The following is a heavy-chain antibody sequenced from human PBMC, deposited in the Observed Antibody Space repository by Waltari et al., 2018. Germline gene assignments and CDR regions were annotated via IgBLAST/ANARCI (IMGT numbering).Heavy chain of an antibody. Sequence: QVQLQESGPGLVKPSETLSLTCTVSGDSISSYHWSWIRQPAGKGLEWIGRIYTSGNTHYNPSLKSRVTMSVDMSKNQFSLKLSSVTAADTAAYYCAKDGGWYPDYWGQGTLVTVSS. CDR1: GDSISSYH. CDR3: AKDGGWYPDY. V-gene: IGHV4-4*07. J-gene: IGHJ4*02. D-gene: IGHD6-19*01. CDR2: IYTSGNT.